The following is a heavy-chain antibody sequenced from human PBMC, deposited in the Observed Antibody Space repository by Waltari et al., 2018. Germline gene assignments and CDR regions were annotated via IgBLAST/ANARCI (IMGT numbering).Heavy chain of an antibody. CDR1: GGSFSGYY. J-gene: IGHJ5*02. Sequence: QVQLQQWGAGLLKPSETLSLTCAVSGGSFSGYYWSWIRQPPGKGLEWIGEINHSGSTNYNPSLKSRVTISVDTSKNQFSLKLSSVTAADTAVYYCARTSSTSSIGWFDPWGQGTLVTVSS. V-gene: IGHV4-34*01. CDR3: ARTSSTSSIGWFDP. D-gene: IGHD2-2*01. CDR2: INHSGST.